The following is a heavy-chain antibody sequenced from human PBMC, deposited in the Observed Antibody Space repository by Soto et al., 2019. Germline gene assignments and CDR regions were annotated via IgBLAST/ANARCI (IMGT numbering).Heavy chain of an antibody. CDR2: INSGNGNT. D-gene: IGHD3-10*01. Sequence: AASMKVSCKASGYTFTSYTMHWVRQAPGQRLEWMGWINSGNGNTKCSQKFQGRVTITRDTSANTAYMELSSLRSEDTAVYYCARGLTMVRGVILDAFDIWGQGTMVTVSS. V-gene: IGHV1-3*01. J-gene: IGHJ3*02. CDR1: GYTFTSYT. CDR3: ARGLTMVRGVILDAFDI.